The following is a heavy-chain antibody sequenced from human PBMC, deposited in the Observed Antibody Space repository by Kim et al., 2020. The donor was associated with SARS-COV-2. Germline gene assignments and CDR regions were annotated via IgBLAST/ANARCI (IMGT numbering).Heavy chain of an antibody. CDR3: AGDVRAYCGGDCSAPPYYYYYGMDV. CDR1: GYTFTSYY. D-gene: IGHD2-21*02. V-gene: IGHV1-46*01. Sequence: ASVKVSCKASGYTFTSYYMHWVRQAPGQGLEWMGIINPSGGSTSYAQKFQGRVTMTRDTSTSTVYMELSSLRSEDTAVYYCAGDVRAYCGGDCSAPPYYYYYGMDVWGQGTTVTVSS. J-gene: IGHJ6*02. CDR2: INPSGGST.